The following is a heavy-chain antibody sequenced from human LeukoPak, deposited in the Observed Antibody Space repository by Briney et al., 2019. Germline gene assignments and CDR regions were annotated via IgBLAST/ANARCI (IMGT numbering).Heavy chain of an antibody. J-gene: IGHJ4*02. CDR3: ARVEGLFSSSSGPDH. V-gene: IGHV4-30-2*01. D-gene: IGHD6-6*01. CDR1: GGSISSGGYY. CDR2: IYHSGST. Sequence: SQTLSLTCTVSGGSISSGGYYWSWIRQPPGKGLEWIGYIYHSGSTYYNPSLKSRVTISVDRSKNQFSLKLSSVTAADTAVYYCARVEGLFSSSSGPDHWGQGTLVTVSS.